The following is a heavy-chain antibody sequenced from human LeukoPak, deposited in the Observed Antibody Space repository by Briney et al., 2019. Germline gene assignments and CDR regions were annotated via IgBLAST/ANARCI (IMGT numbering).Heavy chain of an antibody. CDR1: GVTFSSYG. CDR3: ARDSTGFDY. J-gene: IGHJ4*02. Sequence: GGSLRLSCAASGVTFSSYGVHWVRQAPGKGLEWVAVIWYDGGNKYYADSVKGRFTISRDNPKNTLYLQMNSLRAEDTAVYYCARDSTGFDYWGQGTLVTVSS. V-gene: IGHV3-33*01. CDR2: IWYDGGNK.